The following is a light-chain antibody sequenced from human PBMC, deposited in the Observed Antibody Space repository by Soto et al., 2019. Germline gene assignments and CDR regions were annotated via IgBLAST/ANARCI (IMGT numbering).Light chain of an antibody. CDR1: QSVSNNY. V-gene: IGKV3-20*01. CDR2: VAS. Sequence: EIVLTQSPATLSLSPGERATLSCRASQSVSNNYLAWYQQKPGQAPRLLIYVASNRATGIPDRFSGSGSGTDFTLTISRLEPEDFAVYYCQQYGSSGTFGQGTKVDIK. CDR3: QQYGSSGT. J-gene: IGKJ1*01.